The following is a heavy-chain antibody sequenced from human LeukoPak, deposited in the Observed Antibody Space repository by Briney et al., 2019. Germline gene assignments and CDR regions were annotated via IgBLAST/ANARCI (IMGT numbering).Heavy chain of an antibody. CDR1: GYTFTGYY. Sequence: ASVKVSCKASGYTFTGYYMHWVRQAPGQGLEWMGWISAYNGNTNYAQKLQGRVTMTTDTSTSTAYMELRSLRSDDTAVYYCARVLNANWGPQFDYWGQGTLVTVSS. CDR3: ARVLNANWGPQFDY. D-gene: IGHD7-27*01. J-gene: IGHJ4*02. CDR2: ISAYNGNT. V-gene: IGHV1-18*04.